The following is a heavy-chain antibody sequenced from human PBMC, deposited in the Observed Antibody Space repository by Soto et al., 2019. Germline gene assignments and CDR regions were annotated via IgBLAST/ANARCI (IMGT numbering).Heavy chain of an antibody. CDR3: ARDQAIAARRRNYYYYMAV. V-gene: IGHV1-2*04. D-gene: IGHD6-6*01. CDR1: GYTFTGYY. J-gene: IGHJ6*03. CDR2: INPNSGGT. Sequence: GASVKVSCKASGYTFTGYYMHWVRQAPGQGLEWMGWINPNSGGTNYAQKFQGWVTMTRDTSISTAYMELSRLRSDDTAVYYCARDQAIAARRRNYYYYMAVWGKGTTVTVSS.